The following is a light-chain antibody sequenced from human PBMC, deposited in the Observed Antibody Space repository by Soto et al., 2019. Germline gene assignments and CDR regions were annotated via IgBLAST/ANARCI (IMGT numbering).Light chain of an antibody. Sequence: QSVLTQPPSASGTPGQSVTISCSGSSSNVGTNSVNWYQQFTGTAPKLLIFGNSQRPSGVPDRFSGSKSGTSASLAISGLQSDDEADYYCAAWDDRVNGPLFGGGTKVTVL. J-gene: IGLJ2*01. CDR1: SSNVGTNS. CDR3: AAWDDRVNGPL. V-gene: IGLV1-44*01. CDR2: GNS.